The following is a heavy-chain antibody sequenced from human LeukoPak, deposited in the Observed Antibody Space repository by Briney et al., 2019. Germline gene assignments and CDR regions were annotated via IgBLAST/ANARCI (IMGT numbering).Heavy chain of an antibody. CDR2: INPNSGGT. CDR1: GYTFTGYY. V-gene: IGHV1-2*02. Sequence: ASVKVSYKASGYTFTGYYMHWVRQAPGQGLEWMGWINPNSGGTNYAQKFQGRVTMTRDTSISTAYMELSRLRSDDTAVYYCAREFYGVAGVDYWGQGTLVTVSS. CDR3: AREFYGVAGVDY. J-gene: IGHJ4*02. D-gene: IGHD3-3*01.